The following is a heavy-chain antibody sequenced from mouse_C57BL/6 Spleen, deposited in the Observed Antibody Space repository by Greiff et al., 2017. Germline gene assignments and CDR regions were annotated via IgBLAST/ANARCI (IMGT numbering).Heavy chain of an antibody. CDR2: IYPGNSDT. CDR3: TRSPVLTDFDY. D-gene: IGHD4-1*01. Sequence: VQLQQSGTVLARPGASVKMSCKTSGYTFTSYWMHWVKQRPGQGLEWIGAIYPGNSDTSYNQKFKGKAKLTAVTSASTAYMELSSLTKEDSAVYYCTRSPVLTDFDYWGQGTTLTVSS. V-gene: IGHV1-5*01. J-gene: IGHJ2*01. CDR1: GYTFTSYW.